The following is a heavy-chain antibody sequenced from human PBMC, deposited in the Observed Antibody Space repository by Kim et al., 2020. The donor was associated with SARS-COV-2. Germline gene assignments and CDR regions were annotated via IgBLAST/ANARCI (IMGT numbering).Heavy chain of an antibody. Sequence: YAQKFQGRVTISADEYTSTAYMELSSLRSEDTAVYYCAREGRYCRGGSCCWGQGTLVTVSS. CDR3: AREGRYCRGGSCC. D-gene: IGHD2-15*01. J-gene: IGHJ4*02. V-gene: IGHV1-69*01.